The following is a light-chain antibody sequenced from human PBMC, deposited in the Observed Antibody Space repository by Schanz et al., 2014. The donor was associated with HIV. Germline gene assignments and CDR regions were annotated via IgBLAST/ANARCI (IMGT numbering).Light chain of an antibody. J-gene: IGKJ1*01. CDR2: GAY. CDR1: QSISNN. V-gene: IGKV3-20*01. CDR3: QQYSGSPPWT. Sequence: EIVMTQSPATLYVSPGEGATLSCRASQSISNNLAWYQHKPGQAPRLLIYGAYNRATGIPDRFSGSGSGTDFTLTISGLEPDDFAVYYCQQYSGSPPWTFGQGTKVEIK.